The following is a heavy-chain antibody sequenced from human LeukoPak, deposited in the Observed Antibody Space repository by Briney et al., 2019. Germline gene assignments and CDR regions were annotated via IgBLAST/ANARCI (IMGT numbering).Heavy chain of an antibody. V-gene: IGHV4-59*01. CDR1: GGSISSYY. J-gene: IGHJ3*02. CDR2: IYYSGST. Sequence: SETLSLTCTVSGGSISSYYWSWIRQPPGKGLEWIGYIYYSGSTNYNPSLKSRVTISVDTSKNQFSLKLSSVTAADTAVYYCARRGDSIHGSAFDIWGQGTMVTVSS. D-gene: IGHD3-22*01. CDR3: ARRGDSIHGSAFDI.